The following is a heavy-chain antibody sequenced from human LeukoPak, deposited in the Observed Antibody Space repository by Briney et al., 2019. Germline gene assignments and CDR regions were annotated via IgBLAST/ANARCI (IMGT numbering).Heavy chain of an antibody. Sequence: ASVKVSCTASGYTFTSFYMHWVRQAPGQGLEWMGSINPSGGSTTYAQNFQGRVTMTRDTSTSTVYMELSSLRSEDTAVYYCVPRGAGDSSFGMDVWGQGTTVTVSS. CDR2: INPSGGST. CDR1: GYTFTSFY. D-gene: IGHD6-6*01. CDR3: VPRGAGDSSFGMDV. J-gene: IGHJ6*02. V-gene: IGHV1-46*01.